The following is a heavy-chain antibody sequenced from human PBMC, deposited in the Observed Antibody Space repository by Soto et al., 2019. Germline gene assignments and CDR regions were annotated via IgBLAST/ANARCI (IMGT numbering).Heavy chain of an antibody. Sequence: QVQLVESGGGVVQPGRSLRLSCAASGFTFSSYGMHWVRQAPGKGLEWVAGIWYDGSNKYYADSVKGRFTISRDNSKNTLYLQMNSLRAEDTAVYYCAREYYYDSSGYYPWGQGTLVTVSS. CDR1: GFTFSSYG. V-gene: IGHV3-33*01. J-gene: IGHJ5*02. CDR2: IWYDGSNK. D-gene: IGHD3-22*01. CDR3: AREYYYDSSGYYP.